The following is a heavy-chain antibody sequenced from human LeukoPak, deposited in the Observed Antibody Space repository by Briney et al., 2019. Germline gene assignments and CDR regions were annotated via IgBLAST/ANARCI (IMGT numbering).Heavy chain of an antibody. CDR3: ARAGYCSGGSCYSGRFDP. CDR1: GGSFSGYY. V-gene: IGHV4-59*08. Sequence: SETLSLTCAVYGGSFSGYYWSWIRQPPGKGLEWIGYIYYSGSTNYNPSLKSRVTISVDTSKNQFSLKLSSVTAADTAVYYCARAGYCSGGSCYSGRFDPWGQGTLVTVSS. J-gene: IGHJ5*02. CDR2: IYYSGST. D-gene: IGHD2-15*01.